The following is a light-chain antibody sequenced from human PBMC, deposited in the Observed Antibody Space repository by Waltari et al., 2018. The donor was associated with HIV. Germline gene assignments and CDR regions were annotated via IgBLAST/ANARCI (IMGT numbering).Light chain of an antibody. Sequence: QSALTQPASVSGSPGQSLVLPCTGRPSDICYYVYVSWFQQYPGQAPKALLYEVTSRLSGTSSRFSGSKSATTDFLAITKHQTDDEADYFCSAYTRRGTVVFGGGTRLT. V-gene: IGLV2-14*01. J-gene: IGLJ2*01. CDR1: PSDICYYVY. CDR2: EVT. CDR3: SAYTRRGTVV.